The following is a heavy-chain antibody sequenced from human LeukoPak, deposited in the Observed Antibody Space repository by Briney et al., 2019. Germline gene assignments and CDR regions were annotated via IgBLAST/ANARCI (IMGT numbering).Heavy chain of an antibody. CDR3: ARDYGDYEGFNWFDP. J-gene: IGHJ5*02. CDR2: INPSGGST. V-gene: IGHV1-46*01. CDR1: GYTFTSYY. D-gene: IGHD4-17*01. Sequence: VASVKVSCKASGYTFTSYYMHWVRQAPGQGLEWMGIINPSGGSTSYAQKFQGRVTMTRDTSTSTVYMELSSLRSEDTAVYYCARDYGDYEGFNWFDPWGQGTLVTVSS.